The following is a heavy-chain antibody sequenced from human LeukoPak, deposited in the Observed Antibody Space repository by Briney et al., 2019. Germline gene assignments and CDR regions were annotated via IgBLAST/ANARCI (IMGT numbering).Heavy chain of an antibody. CDR3: ATYHYGSGSYHNHPNFDS. Sequence: SETLSLTCAVYGGSFSGYYWSWIRQPPGKGLEWNGEIKHSGSTTYNPSLKSRVTISLDTSKNQVSLKLNSVTAADTAVYYCATYHYGSGSYHNHPNFDSWGQGTLVTVSS. V-gene: IGHV4-34*01. CDR1: GGSFSGYY. J-gene: IGHJ4*02. CDR2: IKHSGST. D-gene: IGHD3-10*01.